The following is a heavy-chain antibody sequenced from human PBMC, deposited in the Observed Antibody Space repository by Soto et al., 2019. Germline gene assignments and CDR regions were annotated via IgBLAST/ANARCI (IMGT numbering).Heavy chain of an antibody. D-gene: IGHD5-12*01. CDR3: ARGSPYSRYPW. Sequence: QVQLQQWGAGLLKPSETLSLTCAVYGGSFSGYYWSWIRQPPGKGLEWIGEIYHSGSTNYNPSLKSRVTISVDTSKNQFSLKLSSVTAADTAVYYCARGSPYSRYPWWGQGTLVTVSS. V-gene: IGHV4-34*01. CDR1: GGSFSGYY. J-gene: IGHJ4*02. CDR2: IYHSGST.